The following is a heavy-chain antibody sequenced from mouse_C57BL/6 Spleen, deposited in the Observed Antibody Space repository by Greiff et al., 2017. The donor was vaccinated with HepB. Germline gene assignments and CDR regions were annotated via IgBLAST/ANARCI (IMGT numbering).Heavy chain of an antibody. Sequence: EVQLQQSGPELVKPGASVKIPCKASGYTFTDYNMDWVKQSHGKSLEWIGDINPNNGGTNYNQKFKGKATLTVDKSSSTAYMELRSLTSEDTAVYYCARQEYYGSSHWYFDVWGTGTTVTVSS. D-gene: IGHD1-1*01. J-gene: IGHJ1*03. CDR2: INPNNGGT. V-gene: IGHV1-18*01. CDR3: ARQEYYGSSHWYFDV. CDR1: GYTFTDYN.